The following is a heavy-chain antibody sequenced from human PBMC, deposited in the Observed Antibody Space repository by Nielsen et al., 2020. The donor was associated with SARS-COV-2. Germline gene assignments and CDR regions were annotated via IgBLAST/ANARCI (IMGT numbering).Heavy chain of an antibody. V-gene: IGHV3-30*02. J-gene: IGHJ4*02. Sequence: GESLKISCVASGFTFSTYYMHWVRQAPGRGLEWVAFIKNDGSDELYGDSVEGRFTISRYNSKNTLYLQMNSLRPEDTAVYYCAKENRDFDHWGQGTLVTVSS. CDR2: IKNDGSDE. CDR1: GFTFSTYY. CDR3: AKENRDFDH. D-gene: IGHD1-14*01.